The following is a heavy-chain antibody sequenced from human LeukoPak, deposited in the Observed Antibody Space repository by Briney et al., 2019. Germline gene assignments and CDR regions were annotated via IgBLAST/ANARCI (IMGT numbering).Heavy chain of an antibody. V-gene: IGHV3-11*05. D-gene: IGHD4-23*01. J-gene: IGHJ4*02. CDR2: ISSGSTYT. CDR3: ARGDYGGDYFDY. Sequence: PGGSLRLSCAASGFTFSDHYMSWIRQAPGKRLEWVSYISSGSTYTNYADSVEGRFTTSRDNAKNSLYLQMNSLRAEDTAVYYCARGDYGGDYFDYWGQGTLVTVSS. CDR1: GFTFSDHY.